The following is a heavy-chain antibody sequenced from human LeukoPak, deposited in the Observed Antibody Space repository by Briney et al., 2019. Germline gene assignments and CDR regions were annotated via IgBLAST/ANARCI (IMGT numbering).Heavy chain of an antibody. V-gene: IGHV3-48*01. CDR1: GFTFTSSA. Sequence: GGSLRLSCVASGFTFTSSAMSWVRQAPGKGLEWVAYISGSGLSIYYADSVKGRFTISRDNSKNTLYLQMNSLRAEDTAVYYCARDGDSSGYYAYYFDYWGQGTLVTVSS. CDR2: ISGSGLSI. CDR3: ARDGDSSGYYAYYFDY. J-gene: IGHJ4*02. D-gene: IGHD3-22*01.